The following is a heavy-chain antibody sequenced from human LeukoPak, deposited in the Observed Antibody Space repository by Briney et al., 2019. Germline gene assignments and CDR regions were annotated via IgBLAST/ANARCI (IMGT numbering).Heavy chain of an antibody. J-gene: IGHJ5*02. Sequence: SETLSLTGTVSGGSISSSSYYWGWIRQPPGKGLEWIGSIYYSGSTYYNPSLKSRVTISVDTSKNQFSLKLSSVTAADTAVYYCARREQQLLVWFDPWGQGTLVTVSS. CDR2: IYYSGST. D-gene: IGHD6-13*01. CDR1: GGSISSSSYY. V-gene: IGHV4-39*01. CDR3: ARREQQLLVWFDP.